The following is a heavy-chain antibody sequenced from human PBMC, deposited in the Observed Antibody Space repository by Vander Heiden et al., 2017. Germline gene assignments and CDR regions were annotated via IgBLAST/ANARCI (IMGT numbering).Heavy chain of an antibody. V-gene: IGHV4-59*08. J-gene: IGHJ5*02. D-gene: IGHD2-15*01. CDR3: ARHRVAGRRFDP. CDR1: GCSPSSYY. CDR2: IYYGGST. Sequence: QLQLQESGPGLVKPSETLSLTCTVPGCSPSSYYWSWIRQPPGKGLEWIGYIYYGGSTNYNPSLKSRVTISVDTSKNQFSRKLSSVTAADTAVYYCARHRVAGRRFDPWGQGTLVTVSS.